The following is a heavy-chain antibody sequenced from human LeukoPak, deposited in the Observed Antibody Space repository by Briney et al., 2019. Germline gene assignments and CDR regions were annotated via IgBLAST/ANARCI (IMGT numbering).Heavy chain of an antibody. Sequence: GGSLRLSCAASGFTFSSYGMHWVRQAPGKGLEWVAVISYDGSNKYYADSVKGRFTISRDNSKNTLYLQMNSLRAEDTAVYYCAKDKYNWNELPDYWGQGTLVTVSS. J-gene: IGHJ4*02. CDR2: ISYDGSNK. CDR1: GFTFSSYG. V-gene: IGHV3-30*18. CDR3: AKDKYNWNELPDY. D-gene: IGHD1-20*01.